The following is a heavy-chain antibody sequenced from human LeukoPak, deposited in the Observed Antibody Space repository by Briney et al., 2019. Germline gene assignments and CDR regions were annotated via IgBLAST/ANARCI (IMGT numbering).Heavy chain of an antibody. CDR3: AKSRWELREPFDY. CDR2: ISGSGGST. J-gene: IGHJ4*02. V-gene: IGHV3-23*01. CDR1: GFTFSSYA. Sequence: PGGSLRLSCAASGFTFSSYAMSWVRPAPGKGLEWVSAISGSGGSTYYADSVKGRFTISRDNSKNALYLQMNSLRAEDTAVYYCAKSRWELREPFDYWGQGTLVTVSS. D-gene: IGHD1-26*01.